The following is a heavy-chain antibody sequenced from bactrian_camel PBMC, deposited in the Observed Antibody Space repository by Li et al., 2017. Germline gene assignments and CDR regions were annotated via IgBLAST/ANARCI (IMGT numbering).Heavy chain of an antibody. CDR3: AAEGSGSYCPPGALTFGS. CDR2: LGMDGTP. J-gene: IGHJ6*01. V-gene: IGHV3S55*01. Sequence: VQLVESGGDSVQAGGSLTLSCEANSYGSSCVAWFRQAPGKKREGVAALGMDGTPRYGNSVKGRFTIARGSSENTAYLLMNNLKPEDTAMYFCAAEGSGSYCPPGALTFGSWAQGTQVTVS. CDR1: SYGSSC. D-gene: IGHD2*01.